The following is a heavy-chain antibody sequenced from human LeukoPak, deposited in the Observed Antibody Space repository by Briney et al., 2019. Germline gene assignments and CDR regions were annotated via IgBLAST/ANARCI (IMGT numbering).Heavy chain of an antibody. J-gene: IGHJ5*02. Sequence: PGGSLRLSCAASGFTFDDYAMHWVRQAPGKGLEWVSLISWDGGSTYYADSVKGRFTISRDNSKKSLYLQMNSLRAEDTALYYCAKDTSFLGSNWFDPWGQGTLVTVSS. CDR1: GFTFDDYA. CDR2: ISWDGGST. CDR3: AKDTSFLGSNWFDP. D-gene: IGHD2/OR15-2a*01. V-gene: IGHV3-43D*03.